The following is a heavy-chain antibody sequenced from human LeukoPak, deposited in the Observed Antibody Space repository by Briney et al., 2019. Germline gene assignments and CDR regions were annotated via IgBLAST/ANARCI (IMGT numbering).Heavy chain of an antibody. CDR1: GGSISSYY. D-gene: IGHD6-13*01. CDR3: ARRAAAYFDY. CDR2: IYTSGST. J-gene: IGHJ4*02. V-gene: IGHV4-4*09. Sequence: SETLSLTCTVSGGSISSYYWSWIRQPPGKGLEWIGYIYTSGSTNYNPSLKSRVTISVDTSKNQFSLKLSSVTAADTAVYYCARRAAAYFDYWGQGTLVTVSS.